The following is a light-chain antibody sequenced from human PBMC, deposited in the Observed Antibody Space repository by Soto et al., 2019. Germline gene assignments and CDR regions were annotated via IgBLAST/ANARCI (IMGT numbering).Light chain of an antibody. V-gene: IGLV2-14*01. Sequence: QSALTQPASMSGSPGQSITISCTGTSSDVGGYNSVSWYQQRPGKAPKLMIYEVSNRPSGVSNRFSGSKSGNTASLTISGLQAEDEADDYCSSYTTSNTILYVFGTGTKLTVL. CDR3: SSYTTSNTILYV. J-gene: IGLJ1*01. CDR1: SSDVGGYNS. CDR2: EVS.